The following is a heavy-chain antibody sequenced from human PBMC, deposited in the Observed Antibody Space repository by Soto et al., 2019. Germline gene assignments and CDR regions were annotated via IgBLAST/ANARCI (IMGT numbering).Heavy chain of an antibody. D-gene: IGHD3-10*01. Sequence: QVQLQESGPGLVKPSQTLSLTCTVSGGSISSGGYYWSWIRQHPGKGLEWLGYIYYSGSTYYNPSLQGRVTISVDTSKNQFSLKLSDVTAADTAVYYCERAQGMVRGVIITANWFDPWGQGTLVTVSS. CDR2: IYYSGST. CDR3: ERAQGMVRGVIITANWFDP. V-gene: IGHV4-31*03. J-gene: IGHJ5*02. CDR1: GGSISSGGYY.